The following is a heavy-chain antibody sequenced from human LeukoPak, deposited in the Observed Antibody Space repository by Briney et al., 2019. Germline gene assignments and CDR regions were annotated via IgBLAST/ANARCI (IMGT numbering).Heavy chain of an antibody. Sequence: ASVKVSCKASGYTFTSYGISWVRQAPGQGLEWMGWISAYNGNTNYAQKFQGRVTMTRDTSISTAYMELSRLRSDDKAVYYCARGEGLDCSGGSCYENYYYYYMDVWGKGTTVTVSS. CDR3: ARGEGLDCSGGSCYENYYYYYMDV. V-gene: IGHV1-18*01. CDR1: GYTFTSYG. J-gene: IGHJ6*03. CDR2: ISAYNGNT. D-gene: IGHD2-15*01.